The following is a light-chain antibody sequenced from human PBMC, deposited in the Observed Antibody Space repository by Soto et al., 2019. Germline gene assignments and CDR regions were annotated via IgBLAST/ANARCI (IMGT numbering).Light chain of an antibody. CDR2: AAS. CDR1: QSISSY. CDR3: QQSYSTPT. J-gene: IGKJ5*01. V-gene: IGKV1-39*01. Sequence: DIQITQTPASRSAAERDRVTITFRASQSISSYLNWYQQKPGKAPKLLIYAASSLQSGVPSRLSGSGSGTDFPLPLCSLQPEAFATYYCQQSYSTPTFGQGTRLEIK.